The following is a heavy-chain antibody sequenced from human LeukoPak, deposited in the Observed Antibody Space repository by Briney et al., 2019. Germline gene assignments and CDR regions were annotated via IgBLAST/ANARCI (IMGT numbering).Heavy chain of an antibody. D-gene: IGHD5-18*01. Sequence: SQTLSLTSTVSGGSISSGGYYWSWIRQHPGKGLEWIGYIYYSGSTYYNPSLKSRVTISVDTSKNQFSLKLSSVTAADTAVYYCARAYRIQLWFPDWGQGTLVTVSS. CDR1: GGSISSGGYY. V-gene: IGHV4-31*03. CDR2: IYYSGST. J-gene: IGHJ4*02. CDR3: ARAYRIQLWFPD.